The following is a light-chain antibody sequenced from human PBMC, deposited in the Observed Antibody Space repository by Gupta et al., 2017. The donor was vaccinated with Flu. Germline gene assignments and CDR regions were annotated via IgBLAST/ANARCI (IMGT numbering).Light chain of an antibody. J-gene: IGLJ3*02. CDR2: ENN. V-gene: IGLV1-51*02. Sequence: QSVLTQPPSVSAAPGQKVTISCSGSGSNIGSSYVSWYQQHPRTAPKLVIYENNQRPSGIPDRFSGSKSGTSATLGISGLQTGDEADYYCGALDNNLSGVVFGGGTKLTVL. CDR1: GSNIGSSY. CDR3: GALDNNLSGVV.